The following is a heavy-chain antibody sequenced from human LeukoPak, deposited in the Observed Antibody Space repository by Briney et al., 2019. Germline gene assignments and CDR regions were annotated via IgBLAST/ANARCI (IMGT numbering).Heavy chain of an antibody. J-gene: IGHJ4*02. CDR3: ARGREYYYGSGSYDPFDY. CDR2: TYYRSKRYN. CDR1: GDSVSSNSAA. Sequence: SQTLSLTCAISGDSVSSNSAARNWIRQSPSRGLEWLGRTYYRSKRYNDYAVSVKSRITINPDTSKNQFSLQLNSVTPEDTAVYYCARGREYYYGSGSYDPFDYWGQGTLVTVSS. D-gene: IGHD3-10*01. V-gene: IGHV6-1*01.